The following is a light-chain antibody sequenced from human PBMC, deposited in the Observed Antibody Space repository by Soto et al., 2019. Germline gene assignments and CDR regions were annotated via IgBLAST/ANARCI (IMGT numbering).Light chain of an antibody. V-gene: IGKV3-20*01. CDR1: QSVSSSF. J-gene: IGKJ3*01. Sequence: EIVLTQSPGTLSLSPGERATLSCRASQSVSSSFLAWYQQRPGQAPRLLIHGVSSRATGIPDRFSGSGSGTDFTLTINRLEPEDFALYFCQQYGSSPFTFGPGTNLEIK. CDR2: GVS. CDR3: QQYGSSPFT.